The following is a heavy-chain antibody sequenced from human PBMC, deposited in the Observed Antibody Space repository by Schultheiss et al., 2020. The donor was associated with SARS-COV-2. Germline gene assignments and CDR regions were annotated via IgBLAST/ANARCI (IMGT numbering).Heavy chain of an antibody. CDR2: IYHSGST. CDR1: GYSISSGYY. Sequence: SETLSLTCAVSGYSISSGYYWSWIRQPPGKGLEWIGEIYHSGSTNYNPSLKSRVTISVDTSKNQFSLKLSSVTAADTAVYYCARVTIFGVVGYWGQGTLVTVSS. J-gene: IGHJ4*02. D-gene: IGHD3-3*01. CDR3: ARVTIFGVVGY. V-gene: IGHV4-38-2*01.